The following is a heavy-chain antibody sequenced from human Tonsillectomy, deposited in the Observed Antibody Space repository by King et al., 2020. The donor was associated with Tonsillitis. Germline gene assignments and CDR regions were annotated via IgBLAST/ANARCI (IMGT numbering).Heavy chain of an antibody. CDR2: MYSSGTF. Sequence: QLQESGPGVVKPSETLSLTCTVSGGSISSYDHYWAWIRQPPGKGLEWIGYMYSSGTFFYNPSLKSRITLSGGTSENRFSLKLSSVTAADTAVYFCARYVSGRFDYWGQGALVTVSS. D-gene: IGHD1-26*01. V-gene: IGHV4-39*01. CDR3: ARYVSGRFDY. CDR1: GGSISSYDHY. J-gene: IGHJ4*02.